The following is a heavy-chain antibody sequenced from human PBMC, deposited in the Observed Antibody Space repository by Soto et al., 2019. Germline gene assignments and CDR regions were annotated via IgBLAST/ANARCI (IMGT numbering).Heavy chain of an antibody. Sequence: EVQLLDSGGGLVQPGGSLRLSCAASGFTFSNYVMRWVRQAPGTGLAWVSAISGSGGATYYADFVKGRFTISRDNSQNTLNLQMNILRAEDTAVYYGAKSPLELRNFYYWGRGTLVTVSS. J-gene: IGHJ4*02. CDR2: ISGSGGAT. D-gene: IGHD1-7*01. V-gene: IGHV3-23*01. CDR1: GFTFSNYV. CDR3: AKSPLELRNFYY.